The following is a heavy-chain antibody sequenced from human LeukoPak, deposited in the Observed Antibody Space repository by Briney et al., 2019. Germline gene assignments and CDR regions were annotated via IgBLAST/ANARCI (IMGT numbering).Heavy chain of an antibody. V-gene: IGHV4-34*01. CDR1: GGSFSGYY. CDR2: INHSGST. D-gene: IGHD3-10*01. J-gene: IGHJ4*02. Sequence: PSETLSLTCAVYGGSFSGYYWSWIRQPPRKGLEWIGEINHSGSTNYNPSLKSRVTISADTSKNQFSLKLSSVTAADTAVYYCARGSLAGGVFDYWGQGTLVTVSS. CDR3: ARGSLAGGVFDY.